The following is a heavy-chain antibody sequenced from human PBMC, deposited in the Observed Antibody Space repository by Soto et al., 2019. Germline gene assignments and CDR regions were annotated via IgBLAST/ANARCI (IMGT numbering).Heavy chain of an antibody. J-gene: IGHJ4*02. Sequence: SGPTLVNPTQTLTLTCTFSGFSLSTSGMRVSWIRQPPGKALEWLARIDWDDDKFYSTSLKTRLTISKDTSKNQVVLTMTNMDPADTATYYCARNRGTIDGGFDYWGQGTLVTVSS. CDR3: ARNRGTIDGGFDY. CDR2: IDWDDDK. D-gene: IGHD1-7*01. CDR1: GFSLSTSGMR. V-gene: IGHV2-70*04.